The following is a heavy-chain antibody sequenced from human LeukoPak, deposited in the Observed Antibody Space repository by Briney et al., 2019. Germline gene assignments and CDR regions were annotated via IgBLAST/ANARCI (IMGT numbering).Heavy chain of an antibody. V-gene: IGHV3-30*03. D-gene: IGHD3-16*01. Sequence: GGSLRLSCAVSGFTFDSYGMHWVRQAPGKGLEWVAVISHDGSTIYYADSVEGRFTISRDNTDNTLFLQMNSLRAEDTAVYYCARVRGSYSLDYWGQGTLVTVSS. CDR1: GFTFDSYG. CDR3: ARVRGSYSLDY. CDR2: ISHDGSTI. J-gene: IGHJ4*02.